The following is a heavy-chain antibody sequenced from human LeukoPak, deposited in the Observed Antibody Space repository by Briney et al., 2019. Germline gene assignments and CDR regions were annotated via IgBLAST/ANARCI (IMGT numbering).Heavy chain of an antibody. V-gene: IGHV4-34*01. Sequence: PSETLSLTCAVYGGSFSGYYWSWIRQPPGKGLEWIGKINHSGSANYNPSLKSRVTISVDTSKNQFSLKLSSVTAADTAVYYCARGSGMTTSLYYYGMDVWGQGTTVTVSS. J-gene: IGHJ6*02. CDR1: GGSFSGYY. CDR2: INHSGSA. CDR3: ARGSGMTTSLYYYGMDV. D-gene: IGHD4-11*01.